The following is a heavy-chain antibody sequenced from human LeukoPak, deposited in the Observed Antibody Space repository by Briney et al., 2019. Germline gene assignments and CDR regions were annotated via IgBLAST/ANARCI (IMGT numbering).Heavy chain of an antibody. V-gene: IGHV4-59*01. J-gene: IGHJ4*02. CDR1: GDSISSYY. D-gene: IGHD6-19*01. Sequence: SETLSLTCNVSGDSISSYYWSWIRQTPGKGLEWIGYIYYSGSNNYHPSLKSRVTISVDTSKAQLSLKLSSVTAADTAVYYCARHYPVAGFDYWGRGILVTVSS. CDR3: ARHYPVAGFDY. CDR2: IYYSGSN.